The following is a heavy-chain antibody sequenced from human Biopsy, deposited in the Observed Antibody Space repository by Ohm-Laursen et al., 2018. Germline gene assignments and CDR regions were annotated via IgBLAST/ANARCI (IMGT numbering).Heavy chain of an antibody. V-gene: IGHV4-34*08. D-gene: IGHD2-15*01. CDR2: INQAGTT. J-gene: IGHJ4*02. CDR1: GKTFSDYQ. Sequence: GTLSLTCAVFGKTFSDYQWSWIRQPPGKGLEWIGQINQAGTTNYNPSPKSRVSISADASKYEFSLRLTSVTAADTTVYLCGNEVHGRDYWGLGAQVTVSS. CDR3: GNEVHGRDY.